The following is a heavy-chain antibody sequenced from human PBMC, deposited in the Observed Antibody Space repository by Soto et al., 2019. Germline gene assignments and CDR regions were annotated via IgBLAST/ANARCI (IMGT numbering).Heavy chain of an antibody. Sequence: SETLSLTCTVSGGSISSYYWSCIRQPPGKGLEWIGYIYYSGSTNYNPSLKSRVTISVDTSKNQFSLKLSSVTAADTAVYYCASNIFSTVTTDYCMDVWGKGTTVTVSS. CDR1: GGSISSYY. CDR3: ASNIFSTVTTDYCMDV. CDR2: IYYSGST. D-gene: IGHD4-17*01. V-gene: IGHV4-59*08. J-gene: IGHJ6*03.